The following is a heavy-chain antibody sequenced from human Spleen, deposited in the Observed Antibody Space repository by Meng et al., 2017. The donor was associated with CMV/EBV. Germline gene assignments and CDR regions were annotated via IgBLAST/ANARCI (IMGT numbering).Heavy chain of an antibody. CDR1: GYTFTSYA. D-gene: IGHD5-18*01. J-gene: IGHJ5*02. CDR2: ISAYNGNT. Sequence: QVQLVQSGAEGKKPGASGKVPCKASGYTFTSYAISWVRQAPGQGLEWMGWISAYNGNTNYAQKLQGRVTMTTDTSTSTAYMELRSLRSDDTAVYYCARDREGYSYGTNWFDPWGQGTLVTVSS. V-gene: IGHV1-18*01. CDR3: ARDREGYSYGTNWFDP.